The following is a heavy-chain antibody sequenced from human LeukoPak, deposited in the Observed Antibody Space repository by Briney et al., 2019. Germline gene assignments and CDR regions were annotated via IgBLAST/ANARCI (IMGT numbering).Heavy chain of an antibody. D-gene: IGHD4-17*01. CDR2: ISSSSSYI. J-gene: IGHJ1*01. CDR3: AHTVTPRYFQF. Sequence: PGGPLRLSCAASGFTFSSYSMNWVRQAPGKGLEWVSFISSSSSYIYYADSVKGRFTISRDNAKNSLYLQMNSLRTEDTALYYCAHTVTPRYFQFWGQGTLVTVSS. CDR1: GFTFSSYS. V-gene: IGHV3-21*01.